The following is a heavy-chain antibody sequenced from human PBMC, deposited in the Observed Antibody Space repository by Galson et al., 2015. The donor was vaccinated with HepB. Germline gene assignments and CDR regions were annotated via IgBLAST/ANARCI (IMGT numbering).Heavy chain of an antibody. Sequence: SLRLSCAASGFTFSSYAMSWVRQAPGKGLEWVSAISGSGGSTYYADSVKGRFTISRDNSKNTLYLQMNSLRAEDTAVYYCAKDLGWELLGFDYWGQGTLVTVSS. CDR1: GFTFSSYA. D-gene: IGHD1-26*01. J-gene: IGHJ4*02. V-gene: IGHV3-23*01. CDR2: ISGSGGST. CDR3: AKDLGWELLGFDY.